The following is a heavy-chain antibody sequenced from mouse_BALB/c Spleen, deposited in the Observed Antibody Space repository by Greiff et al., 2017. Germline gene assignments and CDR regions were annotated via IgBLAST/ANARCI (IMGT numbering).Heavy chain of an antibody. CDR3: ARDDGYQYYFDY. CDR1: GYSFTSYY. CDR2: IDPFNGGT. D-gene: IGHD2-3*01. Sequence: VQLQQSGPELMKPGASVKISCKASGYSFTSYYMHWVKQSHGKSLEWIGYIDPFNGGTSYNQKFKGKATLTVDKSSSTAYMHLSSLTSEDSAVYYCARDDGYQYYFDYWGQGTTLTVSS. J-gene: IGHJ2*01. V-gene: IGHV1S135*01.